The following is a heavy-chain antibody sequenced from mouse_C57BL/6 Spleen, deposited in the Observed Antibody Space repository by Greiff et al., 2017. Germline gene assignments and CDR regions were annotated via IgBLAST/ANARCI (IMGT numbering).Heavy chain of an antibody. CDR1: GFTFSSYA. V-gene: IGHV5-9-1*02. CDR2: ISSGGDYI. D-gene: IGHD2-2*01. CDR3: TRDYGYDDAD. J-gene: IGHJ3*01. Sequence: DVMLVESGEGLVKPGGSLKLSCAASGFTFSSYAMSWVRQTPEKRLEWVAYISSGGDYIYYADTVKGRFTISRDNARNTLYLQMSSLKSEDTAMYYCTRDYGYDDADWGQGTLVTVSA.